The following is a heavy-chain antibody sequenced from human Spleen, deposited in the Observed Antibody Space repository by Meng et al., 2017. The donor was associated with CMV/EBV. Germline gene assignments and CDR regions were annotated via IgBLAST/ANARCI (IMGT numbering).Heavy chain of an antibody. V-gene: IGHV1-18*01. J-gene: IGHJ5*02. CDR3: ARDKSRQLAPNWFDP. D-gene: IGHD6-13*01. CDR1: GYTFTSYG. CDR2: ISAYNGNT. Sequence: SGYTFTSYGISWVRQAPGQGLEWMGWISAYNGNTNYAQKLQGRVTMTTDTSTSTAYMELRSLRSDDTAVYYCARDKSRQLAPNWFDPWGQGTLVTVSS.